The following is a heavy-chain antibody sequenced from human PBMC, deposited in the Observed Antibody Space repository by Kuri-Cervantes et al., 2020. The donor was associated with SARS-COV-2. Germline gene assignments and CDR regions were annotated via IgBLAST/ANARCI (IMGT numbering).Heavy chain of an antibody. Sequence: LRLSCAISGDSVSSNSAVWNWIRQSPSRGLEWLGRTYYRSKWYNDYAVSVKSRIAINPDTSKNQFSLQLNSVTPEDTAVYYCARGKYSYGDYYYGMDVWGQGTTVTVSS. D-gene: IGHD5-18*01. CDR2: TYYRSKWYN. CDR1: GDSVSSNSAV. V-gene: IGHV6-1*01. J-gene: IGHJ6*02. CDR3: ARGKYSYGDYYYGMDV.